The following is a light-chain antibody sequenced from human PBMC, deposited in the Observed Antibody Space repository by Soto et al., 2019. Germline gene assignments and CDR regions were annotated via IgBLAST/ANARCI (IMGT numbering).Light chain of an antibody. J-gene: IGKJ5*01. Sequence: IVLSQNPLSLSVTPGQPASISCNSSQSLLHRSGKTYLYWSLQKPGQPPQVLIYEVSKRLSGVPDRFSGSGSGTEFTLKICRVAAEDVRVYASMPTIQLISFGQVTLLEV. V-gene: IGKV2D-29*01. CDR2: EVS. CDR3: MPTIQLIS. CDR1: QSLLHRSGKTY.